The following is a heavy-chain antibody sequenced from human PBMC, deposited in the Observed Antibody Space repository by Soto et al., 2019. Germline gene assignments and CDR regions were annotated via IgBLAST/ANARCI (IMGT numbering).Heavy chain of an antibody. CDR1: GFTFSSYW. Sequence: GGSLRLACAASGFTFSSYWMHWVRQAPGKGLVWVSRINSDGSSTSYADSVKGRFTISRDNAKNTLYLQMNSLRAEDTAVYYCVRTSLVVAAATREDYWGQGTLVTVSS. V-gene: IGHV3-74*01. D-gene: IGHD2-15*01. CDR3: VRTSLVVAAATREDY. J-gene: IGHJ4*02. CDR2: INSDGSST.